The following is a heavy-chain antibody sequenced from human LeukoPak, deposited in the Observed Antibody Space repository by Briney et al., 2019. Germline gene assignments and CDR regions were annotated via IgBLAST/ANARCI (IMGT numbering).Heavy chain of an antibody. V-gene: IGHV1-3*01. CDR2: INAGNGNT. D-gene: IGHD1-26*01. Sequence: GASVKVSCKASGYTFTTYAMHWVRQAPGQRLEWMGWINAGNGNTRYSQQFQGRVTITRDTSASTAYMELSSLRSEDMAVYYCARSEDSIVEATTLDGAFDIWGQGTMVTISS. J-gene: IGHJ3*02. CDR1: GYTFTTYA. CDR3: ARSEDSIVEATTLDGAFDI.